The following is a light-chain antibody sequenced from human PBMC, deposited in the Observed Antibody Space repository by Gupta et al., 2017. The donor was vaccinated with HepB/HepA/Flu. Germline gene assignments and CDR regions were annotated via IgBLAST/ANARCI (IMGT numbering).Light chain of an antibody. Sequence: QSALTQPAYVSGSPGQSITISCTGTSSDVGGYNYVSWYQQHPGKAPKLMIYDVSNRPSRVSNRFSGSKSGNTASLTFSGLQAEDGADYYCSSYTSSSTLVFGGGTKLTVL. CDR1: SSDVGGYNY. J-gene: IGLJ2*01. CDR2: DVS. V-gene: IGLV2-14*01. CDR3: SSYTSSSTLV.